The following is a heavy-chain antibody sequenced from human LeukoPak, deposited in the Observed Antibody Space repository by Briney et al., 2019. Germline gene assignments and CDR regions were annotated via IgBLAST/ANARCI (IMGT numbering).Heavy chain of an antibody. CDR2: IYHSGST. CDR1: GHSISSGYY. J-gene: IGHJ6*03. D-gene: IGHD2-2*01. CDR3: ARVDQLLSYYRDV. V-gene: IGHV4-38-2*01. Sequence: SETLSLTCAVSGHSISSGYYWGWIRQPPGKGLEWIGSIYHSGSTYYNPSLKSRVTISVDTSKNQFSLKLSSVTAADTAVYYCARVDQLLSYYRDVWGKGTTVTVSS.